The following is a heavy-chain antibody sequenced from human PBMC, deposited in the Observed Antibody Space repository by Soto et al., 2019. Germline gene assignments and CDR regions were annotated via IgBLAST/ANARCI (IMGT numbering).Heavy chain of an antibody. CDR1: EGSILKYY. CDR3: AGIGEDVYYGMDV. J-gene: IGHJ6*02. Sequence: SDTPSPPCSVSEGSILKYYWNWVRQPAGKGLEWIGRIYSSGFTSYNPSLTSRVTMLIDTSENEVSLKLNSVTAADTAVYYCAGIGEDVYYGMDVWGQGTTVTVS. V-gene: IGHV4-4*07. D-gene: IGHD2-21*01. CDR2: IYSSGFT.